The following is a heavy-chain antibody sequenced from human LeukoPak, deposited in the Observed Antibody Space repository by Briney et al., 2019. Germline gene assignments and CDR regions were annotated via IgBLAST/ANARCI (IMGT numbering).Heavy chain of an antibody. V-gene: IGHV3-74*01. CDR1: GFTFSSYW. D-gene: IGHD2-2*01. CDR3: AREGYCSSTSCYDAFDI. Sequence: PGGSLRLSCAASGFTFSSYWMHWVRQAPGKGLVWVSCINSDGSSTSYADSVKGRFTISRDNAKNTLYLQMNSLRAEDTAVYYCAREGYCSSTSCYDAFDIWGQGTMVTVSS. CDR2: INSDGSST. J-gene: IGHJ3*02.